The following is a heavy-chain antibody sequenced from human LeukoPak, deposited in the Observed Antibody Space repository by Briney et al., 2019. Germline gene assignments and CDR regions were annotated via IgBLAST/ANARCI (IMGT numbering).Heavy chain of an antibody. CDR2: IIAYNGNT. V-gene: IGHV1-18*01. Sequence: ASVKVSCKPSGYTFTSYGISWVRQAPGQGLEWMGWIIAYNGNTNYTQKLQGRVTMTTDTSTSTAYMELRSLRSDDTAVYYCARDTVGAPPRFDYWGQGTLVTVSS. J-gene: IGHJ4*02. CDR3: ARDTVGAPPRFDY. CDR1: GYTFTSYG. D-gene: IGHD1-26*01.